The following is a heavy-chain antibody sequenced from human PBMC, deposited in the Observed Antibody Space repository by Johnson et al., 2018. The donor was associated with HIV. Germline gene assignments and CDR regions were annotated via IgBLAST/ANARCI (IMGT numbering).Heavy chain of an antibody. CDR2: IGSAGDT. D-gene: IGHD1-1*01. CDR1: GFTFSSYD. J-gene: IGHJ3*02. CDR3: TTGLYWNDAFDI. V-gene: IGHV3-13*01. Sequence: VQLVESGGGLVQPGGSLRLSCAASGFTFSSYDMHWVRQATGKGLEWVSGIGSAGDTYYPGSVKGRFTISSENAKNSCYLQMHSLCAGDTYVYYCTTGLYWNDAFDIWGQGTMVIVSS.